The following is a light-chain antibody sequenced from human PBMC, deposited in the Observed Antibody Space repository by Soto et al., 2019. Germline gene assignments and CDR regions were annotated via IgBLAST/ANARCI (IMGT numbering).Light chain of an antibody. V-gene: IGKV3-15*01. J-gene: IGKJ1*01. CDR1: QSVSSK. Sequence: EIVLTQSPGTLSVSPGERATLSCRASQSVSSKLAWYKQKPGQAPRLLFYGASTEATGIPARFSGSVSGTEFTLSISSLQSEDFAVYFCQQYNNWPGAFGKGTKVEIK. CDR2: GAS. CDR3: QQYNNWPGA.